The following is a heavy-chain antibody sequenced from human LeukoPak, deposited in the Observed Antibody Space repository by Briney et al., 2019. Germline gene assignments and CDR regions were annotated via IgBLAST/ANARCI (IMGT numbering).Heavy chain of an antibody. D-gene: IGHD3-10*01. V-gene: IGHV4-61*02. CDR1: GGSISSANYY. CDR3: ARSYFFAGVVYYYSMDV. CDR2: FYTSGST. J-gene: IGHJ6*03. Sequence: SETLSLTCTVSGGSISSANYYWSWIRQPAGKGLEWIGRFYTSGSTNYNPSLKSRITISVDTSKNQFSLRLTSVTAADTAVYYCARSYFFAGVVYYYSMDVWGKGTTVTVSS.